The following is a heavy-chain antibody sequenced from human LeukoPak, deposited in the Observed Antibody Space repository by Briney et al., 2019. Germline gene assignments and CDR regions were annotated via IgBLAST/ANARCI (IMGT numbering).Heavy chain of an antibody. CDR2: IFYSGST. CDR3: ARATGYYFFDL. Sequence: KSSQTLSLTCPVSGGSITSGHYYWSWIRQPPGRGLEWIGYIFYSGSTYYNPSLKSRLTISVDTSKNQFSLKLGSVTAADTAVYYCARATGYYFFDLWGQGNLVTVSS. J-gene: IGHJ4*02. CDR1: GGSITSGHYY. V-gene: IGHV4-30-4*01. D-gene: IGHD3-9*01.